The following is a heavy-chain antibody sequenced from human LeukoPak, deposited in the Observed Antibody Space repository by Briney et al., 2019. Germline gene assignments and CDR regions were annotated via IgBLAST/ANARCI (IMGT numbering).Heavy chain of an antibody. CDR1: GFTFGDYG. D-gene: IGHD3-10*01. V-gene: IGHV3-30*02. Sequence: GGSLRLSCAASGFTFGDYGMHWVRQAPGKGLEWVTFIRYDGSHTYYADSVKGRFTIPRDNSKNILYLQMNSLRAEDTAVYYCAKGGSWFGELPDFDYWGQGTLVTVSS. CDR3: AKGGSWFGELPDFDY. J-gene: IGHJ4*02. CDR2: IRYDGSHT.